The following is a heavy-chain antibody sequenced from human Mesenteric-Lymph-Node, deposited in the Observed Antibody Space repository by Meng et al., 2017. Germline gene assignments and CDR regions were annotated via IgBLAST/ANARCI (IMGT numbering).Heavy chain of an antibody. CDR2: ISAYNGNT. CDR3: ARDLMYNWNDDAFDI. V-gene: IGHV1-18*01. J-gene: IGHJ3*02. Sequence: ASAKVSCKASGYTFTSYGISWVRQAPGQGLEWMGWISAYNGNTNYAQKLQGRVTMTTDTSTSTAYMELRSLRSDDTAVYYCARDLMYNWNDDAFDIWGQGTMVTVSS. CDR1: GYTFTSYG. D-gene: IGHD1-20*01.